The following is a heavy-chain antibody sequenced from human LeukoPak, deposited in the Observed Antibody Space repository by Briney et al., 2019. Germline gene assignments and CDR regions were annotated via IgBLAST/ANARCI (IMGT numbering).Heavy chain of an antibody. CDR1: GYTVPDCY. V-gene: IGHV1-2*02. CDR3: ARSARLRLGGNWFDP. CDR2: INAKNGGT. D-gene: IGHD3-16*01. J-gene: IGHJ5*02. Sequence: ASVKVSCKASGYTVPDCYIHWVRQAPGQGLEWVGLINAKNGGTNYAQKFQGRVSMTRDKSISTAYMELNRLRSEDTAMYCCARSARLRLGGNWFDPWGQGALVTVSS.